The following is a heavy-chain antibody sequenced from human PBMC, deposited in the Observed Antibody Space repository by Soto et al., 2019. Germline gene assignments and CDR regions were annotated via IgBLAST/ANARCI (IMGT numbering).Heavy chain of an antibody. Sequence: SLRLSCAASGFTFSSYAMHWVRQAPGKGLEWVAVISYDGSNKYYADSVKGRFTISRDNSKNTLYLQMNSLRAEDTAVYYCARGVIMITFGGVIASDGMDVWGQGTTVTVSS. J-gene: IGHJ6*02. CDR3: ARGVIMITFGGVIASDGMDV. CDR2: ISYDGSNK. CDR1: GFTFSSYA. V-gene: IGHV3-30-3*01. D-gene: IGHD3-16*02.